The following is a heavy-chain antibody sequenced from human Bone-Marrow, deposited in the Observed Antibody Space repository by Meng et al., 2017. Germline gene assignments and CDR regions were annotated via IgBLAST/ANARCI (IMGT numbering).Heavy chain of an antibody. D-gene: IGHD2-15*01. CDR3: AKSPSSEVVPATRWFDP. CDR1: GFTFSSYE. V-gene: IGHV3-48*03. CDR2: ISSSGSTI. Sequence: GESLKISCAASGFTFSSYEMNWVRQAPGKGLEWVSYISSSGSTIYYADSVKGRFTISRDNAKNSLYLQMNSLRAEDTAIYYCAKSPSSEVVPATRWFDPWGQGTLVTVSS. J-gene: IGHJ5*02.